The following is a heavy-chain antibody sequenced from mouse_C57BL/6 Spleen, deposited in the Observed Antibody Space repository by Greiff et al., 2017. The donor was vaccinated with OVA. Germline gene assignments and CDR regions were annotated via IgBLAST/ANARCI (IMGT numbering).Heavy chain of an antibody. V-gene: IGHV1-9*01. CDR2: ILPGSGST. D-gene: IGHD2-4*01. Sequence: LMEPGASVKLSCKATGYTFTGYWIEWVKQRPGHGLEWIGEILPGSGSTNYNEKFKGKATFTADTSSNTAYMQLSSLTTEDSAIYYCARGRGYYDYDGYAMDYWGQGTSVTVSS. CDR3: ARGRGYYDYDGYAMDY. CDR1: GYTFTGYW. J-gene: IGHJ4*01.